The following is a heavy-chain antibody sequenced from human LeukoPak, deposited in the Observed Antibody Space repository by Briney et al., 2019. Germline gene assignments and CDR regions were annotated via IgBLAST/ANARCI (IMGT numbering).Heavy chain of an antibody. CDR2: IYTSGST. J-gene: IGHJ4*02. CDR1: GGSISSGSYY. D-gene: IGHD3-10*01. Sequence: SQTLSLTCTVSGGSISSGSYYWSWIRQPAGKGLEWIGRIYTSGSTSYNPSLKSRVTISVDTSKNQFSLKLSSVTAADTAVYYCARGLGDTWGQGTLVTVSS. CDR3: ARGLGDT. V-gene: IGHV4-61*02.